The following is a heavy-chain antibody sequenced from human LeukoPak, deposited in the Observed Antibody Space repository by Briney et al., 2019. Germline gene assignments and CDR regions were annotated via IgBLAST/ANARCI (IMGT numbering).Heavy chain of an antibody. V-gene: IGHV4-30-2*01. J-gene: IGHJ5*02. CDR3: ARSLWFGSNWFDP. CDR1: GGSISSGGYS. Sequence: SQTLSLTCAVSGGSISSGGYSWSWMRQPPGKGLEWIGYIYHSGSTYYNPSLKSRVTISVDRSKNQFSLKLSSVTTADTAVYYCARSLWFGSNWFDPWGQGTLVTVSS. D-gene: IGHD3-10*01. CDR2: IYHSGST.